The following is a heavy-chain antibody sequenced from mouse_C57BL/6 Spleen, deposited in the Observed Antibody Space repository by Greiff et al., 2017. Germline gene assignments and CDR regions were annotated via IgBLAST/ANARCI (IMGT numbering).Heavy chain of an antibody. J-gene: IGHJ4*01. CDR3: TTTTMVTTRVYYYAIDY. CDR1: GYTFTDYE. V-gene: IGHV1-15*01. CDR2: IDPETGGT. Sequence: QVQLQQSGAELVRPGASVTLSCKASGYTFTDYEMNWVKQTPVHGLEWIGAIDPETGGTAYNQKFKGKAILTADKSSSTAYMELLILTSEYSAIYDSTTTTMVTTRVYYYAIDYWGPGTSVTVSS. D-gene: IGHD2-2*01.